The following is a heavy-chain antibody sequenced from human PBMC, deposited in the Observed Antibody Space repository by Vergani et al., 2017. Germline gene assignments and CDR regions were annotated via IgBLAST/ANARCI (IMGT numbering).Heavy chain of an antibody. J-gene: IGHJ5*02. V-gene: IGHV3-30*04. D-gene: IGHD1-26*01. CDR3: AKDLPSGNYGGAWIDP. CDR1: GFTFSTST. Sequence: QVQLVESGGGVVQPGRSLRLSCVVSGFTFSTSTMHWVRQPPGKGLEWVAVISNDGTKKFYVDSVKGRFTISRDNSKNTLYLEMNSLKAEDTATYYCAKDLPSGNYGGAWIDPWGQGTLVTVSS. CDR2: ISNDGTKK.